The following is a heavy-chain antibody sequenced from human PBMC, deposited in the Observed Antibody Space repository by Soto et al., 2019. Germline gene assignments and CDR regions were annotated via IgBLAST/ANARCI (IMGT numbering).Heavy chain of an antibody. V-gene: IGHV3-21*01. J-gene: IGHJ5*02. CDR2: ISSSSSYI. CDR3: ARGSAEAGKAAIDP. CDR1: GFTFSNYN. Sequence: EVQLVESGGGLVKPGGSLRLSCAASGFTFSNYNMNWVRQAPGKGLEWVSSISSSSSYIYYADSVKGRFTISRDNAKNSLYLQMNSLRAEDTAVYYCARGSAEAGKAAIDPWGQGTLVTVPS. D-gene: IGHD6-19*01.